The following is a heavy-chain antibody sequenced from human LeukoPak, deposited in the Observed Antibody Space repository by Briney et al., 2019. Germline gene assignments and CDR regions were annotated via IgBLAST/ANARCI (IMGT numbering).Heavy chain of an antibody. J-gene: IGHJ3*01. CDR3: AKDYLGSSYAFDV. Sequence: GGSLRLSCAASGFTFSSYAMHWVRQAPGKGLEWVAVIPYDGSNKYYADSVKGRFTTSRDNSKNTLYLQMNSLRAEDTAVYYCAKDYLGSSYAFDVWGQGTMVTVSS. D-gene: IGHD6-13*01. CDR1: GFTFSSYA. CDR2: IPYDGSNK. V-gene: IGHV3-30*04.